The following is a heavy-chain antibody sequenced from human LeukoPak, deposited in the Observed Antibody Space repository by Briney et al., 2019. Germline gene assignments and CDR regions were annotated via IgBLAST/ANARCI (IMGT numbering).Heavy chain of an antibody. V-gene: IGHV3-7*03. CDR2: INRDGSER. Sequence: GGSLRLSCLTSGFTLSTNAMSWVRQAPGKGLEWVANINRDGSERYYVDSVKGRFTISRDDAKSSLYLQMNSLRAEDTAVYYCARRNAMDVWGQGTTVIVFS. J-gene: IGHJ6*02. CDR3: ARRNAMDV. CDR1: GFTLSTNA.